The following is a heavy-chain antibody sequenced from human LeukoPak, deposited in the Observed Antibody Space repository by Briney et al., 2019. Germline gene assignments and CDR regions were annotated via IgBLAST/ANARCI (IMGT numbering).Heavy chain of an antibody. Sequence: GGSLRLSCAASGFTFSRSWMSWVRRAPGKGLEWVANIKKDGSEEYYVDSVKGRFTISRDNAKNSLYLQMNSLRGEDTAVYYCTGSSGYWGQGTLVIVSS. CDR2: IKKDGSEE. CDR1: GFTFSRSW. D-gene: IGHD3-10*01. J-gene: IGHJ4*02. V-gene: IGHV3-7*01. CDR3: TGSSGY.